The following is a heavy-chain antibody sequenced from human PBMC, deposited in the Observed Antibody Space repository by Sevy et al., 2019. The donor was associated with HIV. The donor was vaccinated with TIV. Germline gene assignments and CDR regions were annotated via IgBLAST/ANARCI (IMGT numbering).Heavy chain of an antibody. CDR2: ICTSGST. V-gene: IGHV4-4*07. Sequence: SETLSLTCTVSGGSISSYYWSWIRQPAGKGLEWIGRICTSGSTNYNPSLKSRVTMSVDTSKNQFSLKLSSVTAADTAVYYCARARDSSSSRYNWFDPWGQGTLVTVSS. CDR3: ARARDSSSSRYNWFDP. D-gene: IGHD6-6*01. J-gene: IGHJ5*02. CDR1: GGSISSYY.